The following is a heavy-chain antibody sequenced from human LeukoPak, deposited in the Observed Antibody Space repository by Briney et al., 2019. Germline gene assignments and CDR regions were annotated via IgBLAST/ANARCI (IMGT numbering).Heavy chain of an antibody. CDR1: GFTFSDYI. J-gene: IGHJ3*02. CDR2: IRRGANSYTT. CDR3: SRDGGEGGNSAFDI. D-gene: IGHD3-16*01. Sequence: GGSLRLSCAASGFTFSDYILDWVRQAPGKGLEWVGRIRRGANSYTTEYAASVKGRFTISRDDSKNSLYLHMNSLKTEDTAVYHCSRDGGEGGNSAFDIWGQGTMVTVSS. V-gene: IGHV3-72*01.